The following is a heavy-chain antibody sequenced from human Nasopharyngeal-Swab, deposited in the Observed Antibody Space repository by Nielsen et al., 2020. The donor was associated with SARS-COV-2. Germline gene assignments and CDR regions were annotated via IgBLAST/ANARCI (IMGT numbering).Heavy chain of an antibody. D-gene: IGHD2-21*02. V-gene: IGHV1-46*01. CDR2: INPSGGST. J-gene: IGHJ6*02. Sequence: ASVKVSCKASGYTSTSYYMHWVRQAPGQGLEWMGIINPSGGSTSYAQKFQGRVTITADESTSTAYMELSSLRSEDTAVYYCASSYCGGDCYSPTVYYYGMDVWGQGTTVTVSS. CDR1: GYTSTSYY. CDR3: ASSYCGGDCYSPTVYYYGMDV.